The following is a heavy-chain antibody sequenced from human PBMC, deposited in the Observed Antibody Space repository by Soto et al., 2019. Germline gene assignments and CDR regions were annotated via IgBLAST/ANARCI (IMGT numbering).Heavy chain of an antibody. J-gene: IGHJ6*02. Sequence: XETLSLTCTVAGCSISSYYWSWIRQPAGKGLEWIGRFYTSASTNYNPSLKSRVTMSVDTSKNQFSLKLSSVTAADTAVYYCARDISLIVSGMDVWGQGTTVTVSS. V-gene: IGHV4-4*07. D-gene: IGHD3-22*01. CDR3: ARDISLIVSGMDV. CDR1: GCSISSYY. CDR2: FYTSAST.